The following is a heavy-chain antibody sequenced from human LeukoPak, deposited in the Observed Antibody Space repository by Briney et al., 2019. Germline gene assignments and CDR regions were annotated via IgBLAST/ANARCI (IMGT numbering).Heavy chain of an antibody. J-gene: IGHJ4*02. D-gene: IGHD5-12*01. CDR1: GYTFTGYY. V-gene: IGHV1-2*02. CDR3: ARDVFPISGYEASGY. CDR2: INPNSGGT. Sequence: GASVKVSCKASGYTFTGYYMHWVRQAPGQGLEWMGWINPNSGGTNYAQKFQGRVTMTRDTSISTAYMELSRLRSDDTAVYYCARDVFPISGYEASGYWGQGTLVTVSS.